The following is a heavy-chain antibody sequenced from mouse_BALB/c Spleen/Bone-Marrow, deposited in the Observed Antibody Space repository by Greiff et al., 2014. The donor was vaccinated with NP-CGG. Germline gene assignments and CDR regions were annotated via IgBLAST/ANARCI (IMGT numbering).Heavy chain of an antibody. Sequence: VQLQQSGAELVKPGASVKLSCKASGYTFTSYWMHWVKQRPGQGLEWIGEINPSNGRTNYNEKFKSKATLTVDKSSSTAYMQHSSRTTEDSAVYYFARSGGDGFAYWGQGTLVTVSA. J-gene: IGHJ3*01. V-gene: IGHV1S81*02. D-gene: IGHD1-1*02. CDR3: ARSGGDGFAY. CDR2: INPSNGRT. CDR1: GYTFTSYW.